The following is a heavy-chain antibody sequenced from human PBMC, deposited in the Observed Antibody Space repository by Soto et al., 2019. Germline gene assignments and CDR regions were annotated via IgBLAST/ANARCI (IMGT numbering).Heavy chain of an antibody. Sequence: QVQLVQSGAEVKKPGSSVKVSCKASGGTFSSYTISWVLQAPGQGLEWMGRIIPILGIANYAQKFQGRVTITADKSTRPAYMELSSLRSEDTAVYYCAREVPHDYGDYLDYWGQGTLVTVSS. J-gene: IGHJ4*02. V-gene: IGHV1-69*08. D-gene: IGHD4-17*01. CDR2: IIPILGIA. CDR1: GGTFSSYT. CDR3: AREVPHDYGDYLDY.